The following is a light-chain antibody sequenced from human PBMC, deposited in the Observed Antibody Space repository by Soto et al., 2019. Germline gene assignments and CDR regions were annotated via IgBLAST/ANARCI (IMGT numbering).Light chain of an antibody. V-gene: IGKV1-5*01. CDR2: DAS. J-gene: IGKJ1*01. CDR3: QQYNSYWT. CDR1: QSISSW. Sequence: DIHMTQSPSSLSASFGDRVTITFRASQSISSWLAWYQQKPGKAPKLLIYDASSLESGVPSRFSGSGSGTEFTLTISSLQPDDFATYYCQQYNSYWTFGQGTKVDI.